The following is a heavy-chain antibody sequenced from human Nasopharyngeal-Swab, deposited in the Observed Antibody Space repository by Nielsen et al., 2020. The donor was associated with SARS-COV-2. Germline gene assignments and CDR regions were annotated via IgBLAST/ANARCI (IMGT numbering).Heavy chain of an antibody. D-gene: IGHD1-26*01. CDR2: IDPSDSYT. CDR3: AGTRIVGATTAWFDP. Sequence: GGSLRLSCKGSGYSFTSYWISWVRQMPGKGLEWMGRIDPSDSYTNYSPSFQGHVTISADKSISTAYLQWSSLKPSDTAMYYCAGTRIVGATTAWFDPWGQGTLVTVSS. CDR1: GYSFTSYW. J-gene: IGHJ5*02. V-gene: IGHV5-10-1*01.